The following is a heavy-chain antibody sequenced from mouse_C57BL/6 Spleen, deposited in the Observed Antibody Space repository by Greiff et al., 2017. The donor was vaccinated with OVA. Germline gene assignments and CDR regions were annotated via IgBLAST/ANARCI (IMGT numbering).Heavy chain of an antibody. J-gene: IGHJ1*03. D-gene: IGHD1-1*01. CDR1: GYTFTSYW. CDR3: ASCYGSSYWYFGV. V-gene: IGHV1-50*01. CDR2: IDPSDSYT. Sequence: QVQLQQPGAELVKPGASVKLSCKASGYTFTSYWMQWVKQRPGQGLEWIGEIDPSDSYTNYNQKFKGKATLTVDTSSSTAYMQLSSLTSEDSAVYSCASCYGSSYWYFGVWGTGTTVTVSS.